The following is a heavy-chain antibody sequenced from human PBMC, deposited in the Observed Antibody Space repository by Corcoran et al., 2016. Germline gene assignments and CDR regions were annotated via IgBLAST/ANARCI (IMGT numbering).Heavy chain of an antibody. D-gene: IGHD6-13*01. CDR2: INPSGGST. Sequence: QVQLVQSGAEVKKPGASVKVSCKASGYTFTSYYMHWVRQAPGQGLEWMGIINPSGGSTSYAQKFQGRVTMTRDTSTSTVYMELRSLRSEDTAGYYCAREIGVSQQLGHHDAFDIWGQGTMVTVSS. CDR3: AREIGVSQQLGHHDAFDI. J-gene: IGHJ3*02. V-gene: IGHV1-46*01. CDR1: GYTFTSYY.